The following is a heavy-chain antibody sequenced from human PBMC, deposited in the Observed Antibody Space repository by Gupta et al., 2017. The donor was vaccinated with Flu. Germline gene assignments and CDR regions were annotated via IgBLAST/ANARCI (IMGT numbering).Heavy chain of an antibody. D-gene: IGHD2-2*02. CDR3: ASCSSTSCYTDYYYYYMDV. J-gene: IGHJ6*03. V-gene: IGHV7-4-1*02. Sequence: WVRQAPGQGLEWMGWINTNTGNPTYAQGFTGRFVFSLDTSVSTAYLQISSLKAEDTAVYYCASCSSTSCYTDYYYYYMDVWGKGTTVTVSS. CDR2: INTNTGNP.